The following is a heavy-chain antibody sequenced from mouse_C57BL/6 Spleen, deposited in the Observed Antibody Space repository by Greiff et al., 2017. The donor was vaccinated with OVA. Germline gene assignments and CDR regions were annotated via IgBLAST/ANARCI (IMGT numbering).Heavy chain of an antibody. D-gene: IGHD3-1*01. CDR1: GYTFTDYY. J-gene: IGHJ4*01. CDR2: INPNNGGT. V-gene: IGHV1-26*01. CDR3: ARESSGAMDY. Sequence: VQLQQSGPELVKPGASVKISCKASGYTFTDYYMNWVKQSHGKSLEWLGDINPNNGGTRYNQKFKGKATLTVDKSSSTAYMELRSLTSEDSAVYYCARESSGAMDYWGQGTSVTVSS.